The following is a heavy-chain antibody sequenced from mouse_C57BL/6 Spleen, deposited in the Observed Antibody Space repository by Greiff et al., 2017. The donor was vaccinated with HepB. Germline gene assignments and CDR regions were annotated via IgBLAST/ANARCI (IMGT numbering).Heavy chain of an antibody. CDR1: GYTFTSYG. CDR3: AGYDYDGYYFDY. CDR2: IYPRSGNT. J-gene: IGHJ2*01. V-gene: IGHV1-81*01. Sequence: VQLQQSGAELARPGASVKLSCKASGYTFTSYGISWVKQRTGQGLEWIGEIYPRSGNTYYNEKFKGKATLTADKSSSTAYMELRSLTSEDSAVYFCAGYDYDGYYFDYWGQGTTLTVSS. D-gene: IGHD2-4*01.